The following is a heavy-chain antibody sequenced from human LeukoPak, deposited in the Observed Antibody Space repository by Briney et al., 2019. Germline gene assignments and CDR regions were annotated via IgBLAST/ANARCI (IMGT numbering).Heavy chain of an antibody. V-gene: IGHV3-23*01. J-gene: IGHJ4*02. Sequence: PGGSLRLSCAASGFTYTSYAMSWVRQAPGKGLEWVSAISGSGDSTYYADSVKGRFTISRDNSKDTVFLHMSSLRAEDTAVYYCARGSATVTTEPDYWGQGTLVTVSS. CDR3: ARGSATVTTEPDY. D-gene: IGHD4-17*01. CDR2: ISGSGDST. CDR1: GFTYTSYA.